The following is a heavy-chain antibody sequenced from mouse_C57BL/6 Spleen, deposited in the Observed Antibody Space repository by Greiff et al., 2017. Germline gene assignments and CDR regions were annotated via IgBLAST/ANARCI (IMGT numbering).Heavy chain of an antibody. CDR1: GFTFSNYW. CDR2: IRLKSDNYAT. J-gene: IGHJ3*01. V-gene: IGHV6-3*01. D-gene: IGHD5-1-1*01. CDR3: TGEGGVYCD. Sequence: EVKVVESGGGLVQPGGSMKLSCVASGFTFSNYWMNWVRQSPEKGLEWVAQIRLKSDNYATHYEVSVKGRFTISRDEAKSRVYRQMNKLRAEDTGIYYCTGEGGVYCDWGQGALVTVS.